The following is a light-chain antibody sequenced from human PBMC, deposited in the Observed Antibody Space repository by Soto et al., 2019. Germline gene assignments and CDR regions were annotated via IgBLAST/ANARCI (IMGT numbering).Light chain of an antibody. CDR1: SSDVGGYNY. V-gene: IGLV2-14*01. CDR3: SSYTGSSTSNYV. J-gene: IGLJ1*01. CDR2: EVS. Sequence: QSVLTQPASVSGSPGQSITISCTGTSSDVGGYNYVSWYQQHPGKAPKLMIYEVSNRPSGVSNRFSGSKSGNTASLTISGPQAEDEADYYCSSYTGSSTSNYVFETGTKLTVL.